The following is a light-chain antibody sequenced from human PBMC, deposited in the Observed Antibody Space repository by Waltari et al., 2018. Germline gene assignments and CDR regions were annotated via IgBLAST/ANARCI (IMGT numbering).Light chain of an antibody. J-gene: IGLJ2*01. CDR3: NSRDSSGNLVV. V-gene: IGLV3-19*01. Sequence: SSELTQDPAVSVALGQTVRITCQGDTLRSYYASWYQQKPGQAPLLVIYGKNNPPSGIPDRFSGSTSGDTASLTITGAQAEDEADYYCNSRDSSGNLVVFGGGTKLTVL. CDR1: TLRSYY. CDR2: GKN.